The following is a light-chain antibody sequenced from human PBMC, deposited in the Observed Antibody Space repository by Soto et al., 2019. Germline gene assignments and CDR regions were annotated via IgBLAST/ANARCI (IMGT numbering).Light chain of an antibody. V-gene: IGKV3-15*01. Sequence: EIVITQSPATLSVSPGGRATLSCRASQSISGTLALYQQKPGQAPRLLIHGASTRAPGFPARFSGSGSGTDFTLTISSLQSEDFAVYYCQQYNDWPWTFGQGTKVDIK. CDR2: GAS. CDR1: QSISGT. J-gene: IGKJ1*01. CDR3: QQYNDWPWT.